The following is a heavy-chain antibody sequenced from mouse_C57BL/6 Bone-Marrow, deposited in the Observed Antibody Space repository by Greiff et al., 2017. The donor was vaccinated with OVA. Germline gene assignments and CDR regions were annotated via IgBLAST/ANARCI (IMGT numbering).Heavy chain of an antibody. CDR2: ISDGGSYT. D-gene: IGHD1-1*01. Sequence: EVMLVESGGGLVKPGGSLKLSCAASGFTFSSYAMSWVRQTPEKRLAWVATISDGGSYTYYPDNVKGRFTISRDNAKNNLYLQMRHLKSEDTAMYYCARDQDGSHYYAMDYWGQGTSVTVSS. CDR3: ARDQDGSHYYAMDY. V-gene: IGHV5-4*01. CDR1: GFTFSSYA. J-gene: IGHJ4*01.